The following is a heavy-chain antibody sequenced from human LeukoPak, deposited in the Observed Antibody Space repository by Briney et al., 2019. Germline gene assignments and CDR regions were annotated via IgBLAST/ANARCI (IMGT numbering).Heavy chain of an antibody. V-gene: IGHV4-30-2*01. J-gene: IGHJ6*02. CDR1: GGSISSDNYS. CDR3: ARLSDEVGVPAYYYYYGMDV. Sequence: PSQTLSLTCAVSGGSISSDNYSWSWLRQPPGKGLEWIGYIYPSGSSYYNPSLKSRVIIVVDTSKNQFSLRLSSVTPADTALYYCARLSDEVGVPAYYYYYGMDVWGQGTMVTVSS. D-gene: IGHD2-2*01. CDR2: IYPSGSS.